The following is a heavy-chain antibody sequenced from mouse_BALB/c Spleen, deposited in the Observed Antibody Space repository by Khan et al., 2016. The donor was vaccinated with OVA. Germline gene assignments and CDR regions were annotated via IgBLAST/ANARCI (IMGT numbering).Heavy chain of an antibody. CDR3: SRSGYDTFAY. CDR1: GYTFTNYY. CDR2: INPSNGGT. Sequence: QVQLQQSGAELVKPGASVRLSCKASGYTFTNYYLYWVKQRPGHGLEWIGDINPSNGGTNFNEKFKNKATLTVDKSSSTAYMQLSSLTSEDSAVYYCSRSGYDTFAYWGQGTLVTVSA. V-gene: IGHV1S81*02. D-gene: IGHD2-3*01. J-gene: IGHJ3*01.